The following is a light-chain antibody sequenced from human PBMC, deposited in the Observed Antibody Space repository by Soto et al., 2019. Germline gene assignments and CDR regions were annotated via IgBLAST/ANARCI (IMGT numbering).Light chain of an antibody. Sequence: EIVLTQSPGTLSVSPGESATLACRASQSVSSNYLAWYQQKPGQPPRLLIYGASSRATGIPDRFSGSGSGADFPLTILRLEPEDFAVYYCQQYSRLPRTFGQGTRVDIK. CDR3: QQYSRLPRT. CDR2: GAS. CDR1: QSVSSNY. V-gene: IGKV3-20*01. J-gene: IGKJ1*01.